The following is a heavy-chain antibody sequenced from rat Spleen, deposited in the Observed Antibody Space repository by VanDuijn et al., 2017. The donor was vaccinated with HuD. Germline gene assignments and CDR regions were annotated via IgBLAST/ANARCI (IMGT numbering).Heavy chain of an antibody. CDR3: ARLKYRARVMDA. V-gene: IGHV5-29*01. D-gene: IGHD3-7*01. J-gene: IGHJ4*01. CDR1: GFNFNDYW. Sequence: EVKLVESGGGLVQPGRSLKLSCAASGFNFNDYWMGWVRQAPTKGLEWVATINYDGSSTYYRDSVKGRFTISRDNAKSTLYLQMDSLRSEDTATYYCARLKYRARVMDAWGQGASVTVSS. CDR2: INYDGSST.